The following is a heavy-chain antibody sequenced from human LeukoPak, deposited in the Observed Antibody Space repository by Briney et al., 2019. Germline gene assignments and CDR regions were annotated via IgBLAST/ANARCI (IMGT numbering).Heavy chain of an antibody. CDR3: AREGGGQQLWLPPLYYYGMDV. Sequence: GASVKVSCKASGYTFTSYAMHWVRQAPGQRLEWMGGINAGNGNTKYSQKFQGRVTITRDTSASTAYMELSSLRSEDTAVYYCAREGGGQQLWLPPLYYYGMDVWGQGTTVTVSS. J-gene: IGHJ6*02. D-gene: IGHD5-18*01. CDR1: GYTFTSYA. V-gene: IGHV1-3*01. CDR2: INAGNGNT.